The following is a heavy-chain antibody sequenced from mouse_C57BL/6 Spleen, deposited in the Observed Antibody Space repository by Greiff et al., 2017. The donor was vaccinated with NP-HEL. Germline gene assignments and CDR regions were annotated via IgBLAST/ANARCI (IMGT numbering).Heavy chain of an antibody. D-gene: IGHD2-3*01. V-gene: IGHV5-4*01. J-gene: IGHJ1*03. CDR2: ISDGGSYT. CDR1: GFTFSSYA. CDR3: ARDLGDGYYGGYFDV. Sequence: EVQRVESGGGLVKPGGSLKLSCAASGFTFSSYAMSWVRQTPEKRLEWVATISDGGSYTYYPDNVKGRFTISRDNAKNNLYLQMSHLKSEDTAMYYCARDLGDGYYGGYFDVWGTGTTVTVSS.